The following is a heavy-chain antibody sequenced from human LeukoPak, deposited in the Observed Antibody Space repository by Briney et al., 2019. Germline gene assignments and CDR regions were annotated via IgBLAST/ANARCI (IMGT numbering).Heavy chain of an antibody. CDR3: ARQDY. CDR1: GYRFTSYW. CDR2: IDPSGSYT. V-gene: IGHV5-10-1*01. Sequence: GESLKISCQGFGYRFTSYWINWLRQMPGKGLEWMGKIDPSGSYTDYSPSFQGHITISADKSINTAYLHWYSLKASDTAMYYCARQDYWGQGTLVTVSS. D-gene: IGHD2-15*01. J-gene: IGHJ4*02.